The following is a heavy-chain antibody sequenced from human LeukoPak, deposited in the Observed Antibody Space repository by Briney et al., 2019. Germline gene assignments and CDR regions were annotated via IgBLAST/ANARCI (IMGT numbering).Heavy chain of an antibody. J-gene: IGHJ5*02. CDR2: IYYSGSS. CDR1: GGSISSSSSY. CDR3: ASAGPIVVVVAATPHWFDP. Sequence: SETLSLTCSVSGGSISSSSSYWGWIRQPPGKGLEWIGSIYYSGSSFDNPALKSRVTISVDTSKNQFSLKLSSVTAADTAVYYCASAGPIVVVVAATPHWFDPWGQGTLVTVSS. D-gene: IGHD2-15*01. V-gene: IGHV4-39*07.